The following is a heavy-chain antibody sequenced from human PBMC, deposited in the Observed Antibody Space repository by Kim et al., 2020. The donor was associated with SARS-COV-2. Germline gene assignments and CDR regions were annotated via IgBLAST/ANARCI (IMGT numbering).Heavy chain of an antibody. J-gene: IGHJ1*01. CDR3: SRDYYDSRGYYGD. CDR2: IDYSGST. Sequence: SETLSLTCTISGGSVSSGSYYWSWVRKPPGKGLEWIGFIDYSGSTNYNPSLKSRVTISRDTPKNQISLRLTSVTAADTAVYYCSRDYYDSRGYYGDWGQG. D-gene: IGHD3-22*01. CDR1: GGSVSSGSYY. V-gene: IGHV4-61*01.